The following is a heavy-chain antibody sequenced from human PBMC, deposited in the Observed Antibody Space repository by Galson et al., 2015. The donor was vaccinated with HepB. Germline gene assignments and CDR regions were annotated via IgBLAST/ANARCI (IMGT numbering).Heavy chain of an antibody. J-gene: IGHJ5*02. CDR1: GYTFTGYY. D-gene: IGHD6-13*01. CDR2: INPNSGGT. Sequence: SVKVSCKASGYTFTGYYMHWVRQAPGQGLEWMGRINPNSGGTNYAQKFQGRVTMTRDTSISTAYMELSRLRSDDTAVYYCARDKAWGIAAAGTRGFDPWGQGTLVTVSS. CDR3: ARDKAWGIAAAGTRGFDP. V-gene: IGHV1-2*06.